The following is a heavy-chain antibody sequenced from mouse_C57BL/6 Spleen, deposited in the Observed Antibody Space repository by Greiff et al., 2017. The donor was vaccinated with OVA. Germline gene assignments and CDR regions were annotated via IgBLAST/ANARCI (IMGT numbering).Heavy chain of an antibody. J-gene: IGHJ3*01. Sequence: QVQLQQPGAELVKPGASVKLSCKASGYTFTSYWMQWVKQRPGQGLEWIGEIDPSDSYTNYNQKFKGKATLTVDTSSSTAYMQLSSLTSEDSAVYYCARKAYDFWFAYWGQGTLVTVSA. CDR1: GYTFTSYW. D-gene: IGHD2-4*01. CDR2: IDPSDSYT. V-gene: IGHV1-50*01. CDR3: ARKAYDFWFAY.